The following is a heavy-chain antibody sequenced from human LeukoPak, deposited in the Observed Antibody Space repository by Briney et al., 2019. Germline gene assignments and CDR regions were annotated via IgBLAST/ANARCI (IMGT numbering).Heavy chain of an antibody. J-gene: IGHJ6*03. V-gene: IGHV1-18*01. CDR2: ISAYNGNT. CDR3: ARGGFWSGSYYYYYMDV. CDR1: GYTFTSYG. D-gene: IGHD3-3*01. Sequence: VASVKVSCKASGYTFTSYGISWVRQAPEQGLEWMGWISAYNGNTNYAQKLQGRVTMTTDTSTSTAYMELRSLRSDDTAVYYCARGGFWSGSYYYYYMDVWGKGTTVTVSS.